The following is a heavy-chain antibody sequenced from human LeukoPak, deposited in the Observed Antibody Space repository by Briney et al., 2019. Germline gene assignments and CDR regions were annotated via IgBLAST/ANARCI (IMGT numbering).Heavy chain of an antibody. V-gene: IGHV4-34*01. J-gene: IGHJ5*02. CDR3: ARQLVRWFDP. CDR1: GGSFSGYY. Sequence: SETLSLTCAVYGGSFSGYYWSWIRRPPGKGLEWIGEINHSGSTNYNPSLKSRVTISVDTSKTQFSLKLSSVTAADTAVYYCARQLVRWFDPWGPGTLVTVSS. CDR2: INHSGST.